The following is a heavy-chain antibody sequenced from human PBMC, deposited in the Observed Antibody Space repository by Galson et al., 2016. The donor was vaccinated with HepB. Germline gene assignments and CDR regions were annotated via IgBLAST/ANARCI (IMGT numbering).Heavy chain of an antibody. J-gene: IGHJ6*02. CDR1: GFTLSSYW. V-gene: IGHV3-7*03. CDR2: IKEDGTEK. Sequence: SLRLSCAASGFTLSSYWMAWVRQAPGKGLEWVANIKEDGTEKYYGESVEGRFTISRDNAKNSLVLQMNSLRAGDTAVYYCARGVIEWLARRWYHNGMDVWGQGTTVTVSS. D-gene: IGHD6-19*01. CDR3: ARGVIEWLARRWYHNGMDV.